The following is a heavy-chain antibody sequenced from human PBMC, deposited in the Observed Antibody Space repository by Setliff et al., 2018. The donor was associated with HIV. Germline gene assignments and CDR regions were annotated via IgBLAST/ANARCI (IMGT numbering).Heavy chain of an antibody. CDR2: IKQDGSEK. CDR3: ARDRIGVVIKNYMGV. Sequence: PGGSLRLSCAASGFTFSSYWMSWVRQAPGKGLEWVANIKQDGSEKYYVDSVKGRFTISRDNAKNSLYLQMNSLRAEDTAVYYCARDRIGVVIKNYMGVWGKGTTVTVSS. CDR1: GFTFSSYW. V-gene: IGHV3-7*01. D-gene: IGHD3-3*01. J-gene: IGHJ6*03.